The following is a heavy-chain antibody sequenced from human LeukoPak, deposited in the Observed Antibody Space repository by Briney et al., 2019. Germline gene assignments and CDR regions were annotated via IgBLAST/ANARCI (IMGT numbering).Heavy chain of an antibody. CDR3: ARDYHPIESGSYLGVWYFDL. D-gene: IGHD1-26*01. CDR2: IDTSRQT. CDR1: RGSMSFYY. V-gene: IGHV4-4*07. J-gene: IGHJ2*01. Sequence: SETLSLTCNMSRGSMSFYYWSWIREPPGKGLEWIGRIDTSRQTNYNPSLKNRVTISVDKSKNQVSLKLRSVTVADTAVYYCARDYHPIESGSYLGVWYFDLWGRGTLVTISS.